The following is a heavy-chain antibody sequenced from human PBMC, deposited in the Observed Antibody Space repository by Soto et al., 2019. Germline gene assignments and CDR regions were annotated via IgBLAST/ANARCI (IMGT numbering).Heavy chain of an antibody. CDR1: GLPFRAFG. J-gene: IGHJ4*02. CDR2: ISYDGSD. V-gene: IGHV3-33*05. Sequence: QMQLGESGGGVVQPGRSLRLSCVASGLPFRAFGMHWVRQAPGKGLEWVALISYDGSDYADSVKGRFTISRDDYRYTLFLHIDNLRPDDTGVYYCSRRWNYDLDVWGQGTLVAVSS. D-gene: IGHD3-16*01. CDR3: SRRWNYDLDV.